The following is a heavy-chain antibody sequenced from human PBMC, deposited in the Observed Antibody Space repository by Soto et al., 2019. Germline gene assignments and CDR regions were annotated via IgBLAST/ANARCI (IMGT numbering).Heavy chain of an antibody. CDR2: IYYSGST. CDR1: GGSISSSSYY. CDR3: ARLMVRGGDCYPDY. V-gene: IGHV4-39*01. J-gene: IGHJ4*02. Sequence: QLQLQESGPGLVKPSETLSLTCTVSGGSISSSSYYWGWIRQPPGKGLEWIGSIYYSGSTYYNPSLKSRVTISVDTSKNQFSLKLSSVTAADTAVYYCARLMVRGGDCYPDYWGQGTLVTVSS. D-gene: IGHD2-21*02.